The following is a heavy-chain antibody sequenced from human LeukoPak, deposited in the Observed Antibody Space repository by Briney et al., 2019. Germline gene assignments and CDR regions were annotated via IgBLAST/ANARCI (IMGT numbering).Heavy chain of an antibody. CDR3: AREEDGLYFDY. Sequence: ASVKVSCKASGGTFSSYAISWVRQAPGQGLEWMGGIIPIFGTANYAQKFQGRVTITANESTSTAYMELSSLRSEDTAVYYCAREEDGLYFDYWGQGTLVTVSS. V-gene: IGHV1-69*13. D-gene: IGHD5-24*01. CDR2: IIPIFGTA. J-gene: IGHJ4*02. CDR1: GGTFSSYA.